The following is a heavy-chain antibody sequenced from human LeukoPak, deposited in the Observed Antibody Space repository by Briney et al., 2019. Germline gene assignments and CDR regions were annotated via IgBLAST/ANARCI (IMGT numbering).Heavy chain of an antibody. V-gene: IGHV3-21*01. CDR3: ARDLAGGYTYDNGFLLGWFDS. Sequence: PGGSLRLSCAGSGFTFSSYSMNWVRQAPGKGLEWVSSISSSSTHIYYADSVKGRFTISRDNAKNSLYLQMNSLRAEDTAVYYCARDLAGGYTYDNGFLLGWFDSWGQGTLVTVSS. J-gene: IGHJ5*01. CDR2: ISSSSTHI. CDR1: GFTFSSYS. D-gene: IGHD5-18*01.